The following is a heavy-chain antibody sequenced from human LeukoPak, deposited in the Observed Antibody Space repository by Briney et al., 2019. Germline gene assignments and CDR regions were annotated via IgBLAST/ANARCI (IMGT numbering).Heavy chain of an antibody. CDR3: AREDSSGYYFDY. D-gene: IGHD3-22*01. CDR2: INPSGGST. CDR1: GYTFTSYY. Sequence: ASVKVSCKASGYTFTSYYMHLVRQAPGQGLEWMGIINPSGGSTSYAQKFQGRVTMTRDTSTSTVYMELSSLRSEDTAVYYCAREDSSGYYFDYWGQGTLVTVSS. V-gene: IGHV1-46*01. J-gene: IGHJ4*02.